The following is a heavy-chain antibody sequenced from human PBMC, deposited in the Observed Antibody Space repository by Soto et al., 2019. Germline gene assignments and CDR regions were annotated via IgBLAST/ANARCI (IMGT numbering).Heavy chain of an antibody. V-gene: IGHV4-30-4*01. CDR1: GGSISSGDYY. CDR2: IYYSGST. CDR3: ARAGDTAMVTFDY. Sequence: PLETLSLTCSVSGGSISSGDYYWSWIRQPPGKGLEWIGYIYYSGSTYYNPSLKSRVTISVDTSKNQFSLKLSSVTAADTAVYYCARAGDTAMVTFDYWGQGTLVTVPS. D-gene: IGHD5-18*01. J-gene: IGHJ4*02.